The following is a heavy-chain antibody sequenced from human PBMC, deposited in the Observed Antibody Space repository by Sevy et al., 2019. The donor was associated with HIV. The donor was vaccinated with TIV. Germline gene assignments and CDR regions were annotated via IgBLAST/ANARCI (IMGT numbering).Heavy chain of an antibody. CDR2: INAISSNI. D-gene: IGHD2-15*01. CDR3: ARDLFSGGNAVYGY. J-gene: IGHJ4*02. V-gene: IGHV3-21*01. CDR1: GFTFSSYA. Sequence: GGSRRLSCAASGFTFSSYAMNWVRQAPGKGLEWVSSINAISSNIYCADSVKGRFTISRDNAENSLYLQMNSVRAEDTAVYYCARDLFSGGNAVYGYWGQGTLVTVSS.